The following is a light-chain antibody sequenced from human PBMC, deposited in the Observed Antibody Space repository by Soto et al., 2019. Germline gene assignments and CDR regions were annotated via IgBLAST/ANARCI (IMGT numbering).Light chain of an antibody. CDR1: SSDVGGYNY. V-gene: IGLV2-14*03. CDR3: ISYTRSGTRV. J-gene: IGLJ3*02. CDR2: DVS. Sequence: QSVLTQPASVSGSPGQSITISCTGTSSDVGGYNYVSWYPQHPDKAPKLVIYDVSNRPSGVSNRFSASKSGNTASLTISGLQAEDEADYYCISYTRSGTRVFGGGTKLTVL.